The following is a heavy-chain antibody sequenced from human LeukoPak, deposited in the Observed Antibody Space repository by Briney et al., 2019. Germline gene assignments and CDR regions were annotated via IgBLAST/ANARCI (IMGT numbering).Heavy chain of an antibody. CDR2: IYYSGST. CDR1: GGSISSYY. D-gene: IGHD4-11*01. CDR3: ARAYSYYANWFDP. J-gene: IGHJ5*02. V-gene: IGHV4-59*12. Sequence: SETLSLTCTVSGGSISSYYWSWIRQPPGKGLEWIGYIYYSGSTNYNPSLKSRVTISVDTSKNQFSLKLSSVTAADTAVYYCARAYSYYANWFDPWGQGTLVTVSS.